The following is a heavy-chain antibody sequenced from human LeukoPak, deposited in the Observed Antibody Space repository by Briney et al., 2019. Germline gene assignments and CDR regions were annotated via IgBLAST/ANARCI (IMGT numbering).Heavy chain of an antibody. CDR2: VRYDASKE. D-gene: IGHD3-10*01. J-gene: IGHJ4*02. CDR1: GFTFSTYG. Sequence: GGSLRLSCAASGFTFSTYGMHWVRQAPGKGLEWVTFVRYDASKEYYGDSVKGRFTVSRDNTKSTLYLQMNSLRTDDTAVYYCARDGDAAIRGVNFDYWGQGTLVTVSS. CDR3: ARDGDAAIRGVNFDY. V-gene: IGHV3-30*02.